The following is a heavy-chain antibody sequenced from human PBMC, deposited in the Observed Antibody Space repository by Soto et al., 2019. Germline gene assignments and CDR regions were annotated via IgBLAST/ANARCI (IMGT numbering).Heavy chain of an antibody. V-gene: IGHV4-59*12. CDR1: GGSISSYY. Sequence: SETLSLTCTVSGGSISSYYWSWIRQPPGKGLEWIGYIFHSGSTNYNPSLKSRVTISVDTSKNQFSLKLSSVTAADTAVYYCARLGKSTGGGSWGQGTLVTV. J-gene: IGHJ5*02. CDR3: ARLGKSTGGGS. CDR2: IFHSGST. D-gene: IGHD1-1*01.